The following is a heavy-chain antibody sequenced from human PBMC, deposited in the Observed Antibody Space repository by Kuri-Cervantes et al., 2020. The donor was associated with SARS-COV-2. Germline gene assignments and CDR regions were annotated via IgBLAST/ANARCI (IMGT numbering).Heavy chain of an antibody. J-gene: IGHJ4*02. Sequence: SETLSLTCAVYGGSFSGYSWTWIRQSPGKGLEWIGEINQSGSTNYNPSLKSRVTISPDTPKNQFSLKLSSVTAADTAVYYCARGATDISLVLVVMTGAAHYFDHWGRGTLVTVSS. D-gene: IGHD3-22*01. V-gene: IGHV4-34*01. CDR1: GGSFSGYS. CDR3: ARGATDISLVLVVMTGAAHYFDH. CDR2: INQSGST.